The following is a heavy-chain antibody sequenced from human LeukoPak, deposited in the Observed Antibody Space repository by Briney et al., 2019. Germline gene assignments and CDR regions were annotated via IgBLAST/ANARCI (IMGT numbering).Heavy chain of an antibody. J-gene: IGHJ6*02. CDR1: GFTFSTYW. V-gene: IGHV3-23*01. CDR2: ISGSDGST. Sequence: PGGSLRLSCAASGFTFSTYWMSWVRQTPGKGLEWVSAISGSDGSTNYADSVKGRFTISRDNSKNTLYLQMNSLRAEDTAVYYCAKTEEGGLADYYYYGMDVWGQGTTVTVSS. CDR3: AKTEEGGLADYYYYGMDV. D-gene: IGHD6-19*01.